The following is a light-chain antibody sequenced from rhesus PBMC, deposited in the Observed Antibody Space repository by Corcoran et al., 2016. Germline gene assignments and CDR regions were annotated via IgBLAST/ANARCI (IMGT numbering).Light chain of an antibody. J-gene: IGKJ4*01. CDR2: KAS. V-gene: IGKV1-21*01. Sequence: DIQMTQSPSSLSASVGDRVTITCRASQGISSWLAWYQQKPGKAPKLLIYKASSLQSGVPSRFSGRGYGTDFTLTISSLQPEDFATDYWQQYNSAPPTFGGGTKVEIK. CDR3: QQYNSAPPT. CDR1: QGISSW.